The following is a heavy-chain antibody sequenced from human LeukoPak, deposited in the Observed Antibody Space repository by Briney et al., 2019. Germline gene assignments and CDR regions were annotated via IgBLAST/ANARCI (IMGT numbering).Heavy chain of an antibody. CDR3: ARQGAPTTTRPYYYGMDI. D-gene: IGHD4-11*01. CDR2: IYYTGST. Sequence: SETLSLTCTVSGGSISSSSYYWGWIRQPPGKGLEWIGSIYYTGSTYYNPSLKSRVTIYVDTSKNQFSLKLSSVTASDTAVYVCARQGAPTTTRPYYYGMDIWGQGTTVTVSS. J-gene: IGHJ6*02. V-gene: IGHV4-39*01. CDR1: GGSISSSSYY.